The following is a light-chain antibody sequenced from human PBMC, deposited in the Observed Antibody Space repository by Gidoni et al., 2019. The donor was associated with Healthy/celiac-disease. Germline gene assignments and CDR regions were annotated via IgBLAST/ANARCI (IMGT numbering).Light chain of an antibody. V-gene: IGKV1-5*03. CDR3: QQYNSYSYT. Sequence: DIQMTQSPSTLSASVGDRVTITCRASQSISSWLAWYQQKPGKAPKLLIYKASNLESGVPLRFSGSGSGTEFTLTISSLQPDDFATYYCQQYNSYSYTFXQXTKLEIK. CDR1: QSISSW. J-gene: IGKJ2*01. CDR2: KAS.